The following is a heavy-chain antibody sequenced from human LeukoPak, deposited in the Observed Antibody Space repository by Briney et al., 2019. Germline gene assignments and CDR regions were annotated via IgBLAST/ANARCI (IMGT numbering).Heavy chain of an antibody. V-gene: IGHV4-61*01. CDR3: ARSSYGDYFDY. CDR2: IYYSGST. J-gene: IGHJ4*02. CDR1: GGSISSSSYY. D-gene: IGHD4-17*01. Sequence: PSETLSLTCTVSGGSISSSSYYWSWIRQPPGKGLEWIGYIYYSGSTNYNPSLKSRVTISVDTSKNQFSLKLSSVTAADTAVHYCARSSYGDYFDYWGQGTLVTVSP.